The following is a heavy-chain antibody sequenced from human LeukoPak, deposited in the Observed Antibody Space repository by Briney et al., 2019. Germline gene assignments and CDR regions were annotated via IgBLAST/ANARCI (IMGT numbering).Heavy chain of an antibody. CDR3: ARAGLRKNWFDP. CDR1: GYTFTSYG. Sequence: ASVKVSCKASGYTFTSYGINWVRQATGQGLEWMGWMNPNSGNTGYAQKFQGRVTITRNTSISTAYMELSSLRSEDTAVYYCARAGLRKNWFDPWGQGTLVTVSS. V-gene: IGHV1-8*03. CDR2: MNPNSGNT. D-gene: IGHD4-17*01. J-gene: IGHJ5*02.